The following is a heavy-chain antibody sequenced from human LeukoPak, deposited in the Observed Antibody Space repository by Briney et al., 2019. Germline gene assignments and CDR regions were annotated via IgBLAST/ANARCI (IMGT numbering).Heavy chain of an antibody. CDR2: ISSSSSYI. CDR3: ARGGYKYAWDY. CDR1: GFTFSSYS. Sequence: PGGSLRLSCAASGFTFSSYSMNWVRQAPGKGLEWVSSISSSSSYIYYADSVKGRFTISRDNAKNSLHLQMNSLGAEDTALYYCARGGYKYAWDYWGQGTLVTVSS. V-gene: IGHV3-21*04. J-gene: IGHJ4*02. D-gene: IGHD5-12*01.